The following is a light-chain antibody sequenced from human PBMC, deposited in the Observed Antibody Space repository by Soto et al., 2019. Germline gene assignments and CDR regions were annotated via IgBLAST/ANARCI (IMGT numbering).Light chain of an antibody. V-gene: IGKV3-20*01. CDR1: QIVSSTY. CDR2: GAS. J-gene: IGKJ4*01. CDR3: QQYGVTPPNT. Sequence: EIVLPQSPGTLSLSPGERAPLSCRASQIVSSTYLAWFQQKAGQAPRLLIYGASTRATGIPDRFSGSGSGTDFTRTISGLEPEDFALYYWQQYGVTPPNTFGGGTKVEV.